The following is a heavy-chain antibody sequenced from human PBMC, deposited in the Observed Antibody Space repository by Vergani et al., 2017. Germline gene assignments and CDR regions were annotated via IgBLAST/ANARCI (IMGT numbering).Heavy chain of an antibody. CDR1: GGTFSSYT. CDR2: IIPILGIA. Sequence: QVQLVQSGAEVKKPGSSVKVSCKASGGTFSSYTISWVRQAPGQGLEWMGRIIPILGIANYAQKFQGRVTITADKSTSTAYMELNSLRAEDTAVYYCARERIAVAGARFDYWGQGTLVTVSS. J-gene: IGHJ4*02. CDR3: ARERIAVAGARFDY. D-gene: IGHD6-19*01. V-gene: IGHV1-69*08.